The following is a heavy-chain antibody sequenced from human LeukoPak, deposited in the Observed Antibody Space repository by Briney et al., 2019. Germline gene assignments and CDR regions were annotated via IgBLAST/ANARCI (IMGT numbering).Heavy chain of an antibody. D-gene: IGHD2-2*01. CDR2: ISYDGSNK. CDR3: AREVVVVPAAMAFDY. Sequence: GGSLRLSRAASGFTFSSYAMHWVRQAPGKGLEWVAVISYDGSNKYYADSVKGRFTISRDNSKNTLYLQMNSLRAEDTAVYYCAREVVVVPAAMAFDYWGQGTLVTVSS. CDR1: GFTFSSYA. J-gene: IGHJ4*02. V-gene: IGHV3-30-3*01.